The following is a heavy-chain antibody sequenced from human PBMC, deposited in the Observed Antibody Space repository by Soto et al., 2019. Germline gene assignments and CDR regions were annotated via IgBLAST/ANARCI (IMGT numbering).Heavy chain of an antibody. CDR2: ISTDGNKK. CDR3: AADVGGYIYGLARH. CDR1: GFTFSTYA. Sequence: GGAMRLSCAASGFTFSTYAVHWVRQAPGKGLEWVVIISTDGNKKYYAQMLQERVTISRDMSTSTAYMELSSLRPEDTAVYYCAADVGGYIYGLARHWGPGTLVTVSS. J-gene: IGHJ4*02. V-gene: IGHV3-30-3*01. D-gene: IGHD4-17*01.